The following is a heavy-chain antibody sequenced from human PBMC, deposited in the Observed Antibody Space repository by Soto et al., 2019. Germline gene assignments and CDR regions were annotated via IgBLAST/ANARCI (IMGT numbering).Heavy chain of an antibody. J-gene: IGHJ4*02. CDR2: MNPNTGNS. CDR3: ARRAETNGWNGFGADKYYFDF. D-gene: IGHD1-1*01. CDR1: GYTFTSYD. V-gene: IGHV1-8*01. Sequence: ASVKVSCKASGYTFTSYDIYWVRQATGQGLEWMGWMNPNTGNSGYAQKFQGRVTVTSDTSINTVQLELSSLRSDDTAVYYCARRAETNGWNGFGADKYYFDFWGQGTMVTVSS.